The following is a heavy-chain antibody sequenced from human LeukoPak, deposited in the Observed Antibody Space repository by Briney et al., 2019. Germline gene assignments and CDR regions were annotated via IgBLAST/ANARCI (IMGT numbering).Heavy chain of an antibody. D-gene: IGHD6-6*01. Sequence: GGSLRLSCAASGFTFSSYWMSWVRQAPGKGLEWVANIKQDGSEKYYVDSVKGRFTISRDNAKNSPYPQMNSLRAEDTAVYYCARDLTFLGARPGDWGQGTLVTVSS. CDR1: GFTFSSYW. CDR2: IKQDGSEK. V-gene: IGHV3-7*01. CDR3: ARDLTFLGARPGD. J-gene: IGHJ4*02.